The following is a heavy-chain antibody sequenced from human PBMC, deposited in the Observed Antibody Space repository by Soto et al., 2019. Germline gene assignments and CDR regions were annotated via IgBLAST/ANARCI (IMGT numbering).Heavy chain of an antibody. V-gene: IGHV1-18*01. Sequence: GAPGKVSSKASCYTFTSYGIRWGRPAPRQGLEWMGWISAYNGNTNYAQKLQGRVTMTTDTSTSTAYMEMRSLSSDETAVYYCARIGQWLVPGPVDYWGQGTLVNVS. J-gene: IGHJ4*02. CDR3: ARIGQWLVPGPVDY. CDR2: ISAYNGNT. CDR1: CYTFTSYG. D-gene: IGHD6-19*01.